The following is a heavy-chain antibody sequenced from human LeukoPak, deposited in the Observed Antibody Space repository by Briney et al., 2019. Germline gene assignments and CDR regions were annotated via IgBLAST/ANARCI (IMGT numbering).Heavy chain of an antibody. J-gene: IGHJ4*02. CDR1: GYTFTSYY. D-gene: IGHD3-3*01. Sequence: ASVKVSCEASGYTFTSYYMHWVRQAPGQGLEWMGIINPSGGSTSYAQKFQGRVTMTRDMSTSTVYMELSSLRSEDTAVYYCARDLSTDRVVNPYWGQGTLVTVSS. CDR2: INPSGGST. V-gene: IGHV1-46*01. CDR3: ARDLSTDRVVNPY.